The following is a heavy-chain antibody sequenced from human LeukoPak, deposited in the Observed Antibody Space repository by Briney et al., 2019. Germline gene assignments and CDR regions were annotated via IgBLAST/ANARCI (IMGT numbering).Heavy chain of an antibody. CDR2: ISAGGGSP. D-gene: IGHD6-13*01. CDR1: GFTFSSYA. V-gene: IGHV3-23*01. CDR3: AKDGGIAEAGGWFDP. Sequence: GGSLRLSCAASGFTFSSYAMSWVRQAPGKGLEWVSAISAGGGSPYYADSVKGRFGISRDNSKNTLYLQMNSLRAEDTAVYYCAKDGGIAEAGGWFDPWGQGTLVTVSS. J-gene: IGHJ5*02.